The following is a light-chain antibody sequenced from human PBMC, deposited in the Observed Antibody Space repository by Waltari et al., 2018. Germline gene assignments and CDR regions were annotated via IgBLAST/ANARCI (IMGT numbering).Light chain of an antibody. CDR2: GKN. Sequence: SSELTQDPAVSVALGQTVRITCQGDSLRSYYASWYQQKPGQAPVLVIYGKNNRPSGIPDRVSVSSSGNTASLTITGAQAEDEADYYCNSRDSSGNHLEVFGGGTKLTVL. J-gene: IGLJ2*01. CDR1: SLRSYY. V-gene: IGLV3-19*01. CDR3: NSRDSSGNHLEV.